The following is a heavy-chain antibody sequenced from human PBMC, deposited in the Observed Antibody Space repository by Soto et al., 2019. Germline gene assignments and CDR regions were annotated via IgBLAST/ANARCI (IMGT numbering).Heavy chain of an antibody. J-gene: IGHJ4*02. CDR3: VSDPY. Sequence: PGGSLRLSCAAFGLTFSNYWMNWVRQAPGKGLEWVANIRPDGSEKYYVESLKGRFTISRDNGKNLLHLQMNSLTAEDTAVYYCVSDPYWGQGTLVTVSS. CDR2: IRPDGSEK. CDR1: GLTFSNYW. V-gene: IGHV3-7*01.